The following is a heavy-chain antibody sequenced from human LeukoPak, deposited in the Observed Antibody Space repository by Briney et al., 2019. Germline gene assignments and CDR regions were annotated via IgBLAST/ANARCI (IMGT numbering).Heavy chain of an antibody. CDR1: GFTASSNY. V-gene: IGHV3-53*01. J-gene: IGHJ6*03. CDR3: ARVNSYGYSYYYKYYMDV. CDR2: IYSGVIT. D-gene: IGHD5-18*01. Sequence: RGGSMRLSCAASGFTASSNYIRWVRPPAKDVLGWVSVIYSGVITHYADYVKGRFAISRDNSKNTLYLQKNSLRAEDTAVYYCARVNSYGYSYYYKYYMDVWGKETTVTVSS.